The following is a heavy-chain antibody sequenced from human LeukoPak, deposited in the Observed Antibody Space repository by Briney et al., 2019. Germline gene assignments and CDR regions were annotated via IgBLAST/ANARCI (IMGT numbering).Heavy chain of an antibody. D-gene: IGHD2-2*01. J-gene: IGHJ4*02. CDR2: ISSSSSYI. CDR3: ARAVFICSSTSCPYYFDY. V-gene: IGHV3-21*01. Sequence: PGGSLRLSCAASGFTFSSYSMNWVRQAPGKGLEWVSSISSSSSYIYYADSVKGRFTISRDNAKNSLYLQMNSLRAEDTAVYYCARAVFICSSTSCPYYFDYWGQGTLVTVSS. CDR1: GFTFSSYS.